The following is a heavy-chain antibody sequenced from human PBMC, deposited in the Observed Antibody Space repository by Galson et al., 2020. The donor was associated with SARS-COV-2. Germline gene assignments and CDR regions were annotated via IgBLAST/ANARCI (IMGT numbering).Heavy chain of an antibody. V-gene: IGHV3-21*01. CDR3: AKDRGYSSGWLPEPFDY. CDR1: GFTFSDFS. CDR2: LSGTSRHV. J-gene: IGHJ4*02. D-gene: IGHD6-19*01. Sequence: GSLRLSCEGSGFTFSDFSMTWVRPAPGKGLEWVSSLSGTSRHVFYADSVKGRFTMSRDNAKNSLFLQMNSLRAEDTAVYYCAKDRGYSSGWLPEPFDYWGQGTLVAVSS.